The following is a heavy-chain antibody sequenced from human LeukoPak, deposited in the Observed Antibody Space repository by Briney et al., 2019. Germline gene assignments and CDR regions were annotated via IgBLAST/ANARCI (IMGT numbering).Heavy chain of an antibody. J-gene: IGHJ5*02. CDR3: ARGVRAPRTLNWFDP. Sequence: ASVTVSFKASGYTFTIYYMHWVRQAPGQGLEGMGWINPNSGGTNYAQKFQGRVTMTRDTSISTAYMELSRLRSDDTAVYYCARGVRAPRTLNWFDPWGQGTLVTVSS. CDR1: GYTFTIYY. D-gene: IGHD1-14*01. V-gene: IGHV1-2*02. CDR2: INPNSGGT.